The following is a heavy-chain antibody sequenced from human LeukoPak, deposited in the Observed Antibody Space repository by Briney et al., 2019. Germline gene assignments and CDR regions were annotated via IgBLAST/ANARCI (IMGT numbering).Heavy chain of an antibody. V-gene: IGHV4-34*01. CDR2: INHSGST. Sequence: SETLSLTCAVYGGSFSGYYWSWIRQPPGKGLEWIGEINHSGSTNYNPSLKSRVTISVDTSKNQFSLKLSSVTAADTAVYYCASWRTKQWLGVDYWDQGTLVTVSS. CDR1: GGSFSGYY. J-gene: IGHJ4*02. CDR3: ASWRTKQWLGVDY. D-gene: IGHD6-19*01.